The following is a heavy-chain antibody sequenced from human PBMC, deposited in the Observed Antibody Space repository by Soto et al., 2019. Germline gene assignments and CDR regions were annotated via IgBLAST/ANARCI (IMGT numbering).Heavy chain of an antibody. CDR3: AHKRDVSRGFKY. D-gene: IGHD3-10*01. Sequence: QITLKESGPTLVKPTQTLTLTCTFSGFSLSINGVAVGWIRQPPGQALEWLALIYWDDDQRYNPSLKNRLTITKHTSRNQVVLTMTNMDPVDTATYYCAHKRDVSRGFKYWGQGTLVTVSS. V-gene: IGHV2-5*02. CDR1: GFSLSINGVA. CDR2: IYWDDDQ. J-gene: IGHJ4*02.